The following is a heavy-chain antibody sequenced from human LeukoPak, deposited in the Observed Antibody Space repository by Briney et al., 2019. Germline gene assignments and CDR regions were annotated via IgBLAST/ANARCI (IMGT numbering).Heavy chain of an antibody. V-gene: IGHV3-23*01. CDR1: GFTFSTYG. Sequence: GGSLRLSCAASGFTFSTYGMNWVRQAPGKGLEWVSGISSSGGSTYYADFVKGRFTISRDNSKNTLYVQMNSLRAEDTALYYCAKSRESYSSSSRLDYWGQGTLVTVSS. CDR3: AKSRESYSSSSRLDY. J-gene: IGHJ4*02. D-gene: IGHD6-6*01. CDR2: ISSSGGST.